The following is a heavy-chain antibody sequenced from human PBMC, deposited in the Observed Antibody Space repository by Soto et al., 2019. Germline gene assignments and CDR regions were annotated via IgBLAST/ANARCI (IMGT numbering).Heavy chain of an antibody. CDR1: GGNFRSQSIS. V-gene: IGHV1-69*08. CDR2: AIPVLGVA. J-gene: IGHJ6*02. CDR3: ARDRDVAGPGTVDTNYYYGMDV. Sequence: QVQLVQSGAEVKKPGSSVKVSCKASGGNFRSQSISISWVRQAPGQGLEWMGRAIPVLGVANYAQKFQGSVTNTADKVTCIVYKELSSLRYEDTTVYYCARDRDVAGPGTVDTNYYYGMDVWGQGTTVTVSS. D-gene: IGHD1-1*01.